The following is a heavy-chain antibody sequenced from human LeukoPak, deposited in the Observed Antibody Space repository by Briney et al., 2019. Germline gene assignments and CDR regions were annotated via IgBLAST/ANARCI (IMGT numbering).Heavy chain of an antibody. Sequence: GGSLRLFCAASGFTFSSYAMSWVRQAPGKGLEWVSAISGSGGSTYYADSVKGRFTISRDNSKNTLYLQMNSLRAEDTAVYYCAKDRRGRGATAFDYWGQGTLVTVSS. V-gene: IGHV3-23*01. CDR1: GFTFSSYA. CDR3: AKDRRGRGATAFDY. D-gene: IGHD1-26*01. J-gene: IGHJ4*02. CDR2: ISGSGGST.